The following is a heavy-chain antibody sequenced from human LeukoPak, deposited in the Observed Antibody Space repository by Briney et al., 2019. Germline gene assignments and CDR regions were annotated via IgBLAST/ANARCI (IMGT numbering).Heavy chain of an antibody. CDR1: GFSFGSYW. CDR2: IDSDRGIT. V-gene: IGHV3-74*01. J-gene: IGHJ6*02. CDR3: ATGSIRREGLGVRHCCYGLDV. D-gene: IGHD3-10*01. Sequence: GGSLSLSCAASGFSFGSYWMHWFLQAPRQGLVWVSRIDSDRGITTYADAVKGRFTISRDNAKNTLYLQMNSLRSEDTAVYYCATGSIRREGLGVRHCCYGLDVWGQGTTVIVSS.